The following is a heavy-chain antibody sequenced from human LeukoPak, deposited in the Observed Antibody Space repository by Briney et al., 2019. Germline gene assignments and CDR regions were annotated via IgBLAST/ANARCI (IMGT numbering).Heavy chain of an antibody. D-gene: IGHD4-23*01. CDR1: GYTFTDYF. J-gene: IGHJ6*03. Sequence: ASVKVSCKASGYTFTDYFLHWVRQAPGQGLEWMGWINPNSGGTNYAQKFQGRVTMTRDTSISTAYMELSRLRSDDTAVYYCASTTTVAVDYMDVWGKGTTVTISS. CDR3: ASTTTVAVDYMDV. CDR2: INPNSGGT. V-gene: IGHV1-2*02.